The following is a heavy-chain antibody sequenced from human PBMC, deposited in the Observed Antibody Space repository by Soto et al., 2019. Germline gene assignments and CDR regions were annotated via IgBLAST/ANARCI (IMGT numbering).Heavy chain of an antibody. CDR1: NCSLPSHF. CDR2: INPGPCSS. CDR3: ARASSGVFTVAAAH. V-gene: IGHV1-46*03. J-gene: IGHJ4*02. Sequence: SVKVSRMASNCSLPSHFIHWVRQAPGEGREWVGIINPGPCSSRYSKDFQGRLTLTSDMLSRTVYMQLSNVRAADMAVYYCARASSGVFTVAAAHWGQGTLVTVSS. D-gene: IGHD3-3*01.